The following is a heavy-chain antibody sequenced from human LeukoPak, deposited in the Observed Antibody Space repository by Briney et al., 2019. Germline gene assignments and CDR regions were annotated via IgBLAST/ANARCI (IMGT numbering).Heavy chain of an antibody. CDR1: GFTFSNHA. CDR2: IGIAGDT. J-gene: IGHJ4*02. CDR3: VRQQTSHGNFDY. D-gene: IGHD1-26*01. Sequence: GGSLRLSCATSGFTFSNHAMHWVRQATGKGLEWVSAIGIAGDTFYPGSVKGRFTIFRENAKNSLSLQINSLKAEDTAVYYCVRQQTSHGNFDYWGQGTLVTVSS. V-gene: IGHV3-13*01.